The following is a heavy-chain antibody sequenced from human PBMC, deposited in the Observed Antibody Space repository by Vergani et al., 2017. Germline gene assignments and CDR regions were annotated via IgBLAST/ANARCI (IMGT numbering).Heavy chain of an antibody. CDR2: ISAYNGNT. V-gene: IGHV1-18*01. D-gene: IGHD2-15*01. CDR1: GYTFTSYG. CDR3: SRERYCSGGSCPPYYYYYYGMDV. Sequence: QVQLVQSGAEVKKPGASVKVSCKASGYTFTSYGISWVRQAPGQGLEWMGWISAYNGNTNYAQKLQGRVTMTTDTATSTAYMAVRSLRSDDTAVYYCSRERYCSGGSCPPYYYYYYGMDVWGQGTTVTVSS. J-gene: IGHJ6*02.